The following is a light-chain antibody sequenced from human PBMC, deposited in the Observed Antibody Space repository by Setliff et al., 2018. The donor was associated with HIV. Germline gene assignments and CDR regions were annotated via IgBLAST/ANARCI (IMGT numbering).Light chain of an antibody. CDR2: YDS. J-gene: IGLJ1*01. CDR1: NIGSKS. Sequence: SYELAQPPSVSVAPGKTARITCGGDNIGSKSVHWYQQKPGQAPVLVIYYDSDRPSGIPERFPGSNSGNTATLTISRVEAGDEADYYCQVWDSSSDHHVFGTGTKVTV. CDR3: QVWDSSSDHHV. V-gene: IGLV3-21*04.